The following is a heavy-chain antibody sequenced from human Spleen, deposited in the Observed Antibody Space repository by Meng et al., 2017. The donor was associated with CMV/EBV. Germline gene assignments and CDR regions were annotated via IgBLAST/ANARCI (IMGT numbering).Heavy chain of an antibody. V-gene: IGHV3-21*04. CDR3: ARGVKSDLDAFDI. D-gene: IGHD3-22*01. CDR1: GFTFSHYS. CDR2: ITGSGTYI. Sequence: GESLKISCAASGFTFSHYSMNWVRQAPGQGLEWVSSITGSGTYIYYADSVKGRFTISRDNAKKSLYLQMNSLRAEDTAVYYCARGVKSDLDAFDIWGQGTMVTVSS. J-gene: IGHJ3*02.